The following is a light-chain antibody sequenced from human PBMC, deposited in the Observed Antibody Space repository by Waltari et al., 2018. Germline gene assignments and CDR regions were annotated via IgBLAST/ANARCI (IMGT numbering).Light chain of an antibody. Sequence: QSALTQPRSVSGSPGPSVTISCTGTNNAVGGSNYVSWYQQHPGKAPRVMIYDVSKRPSGVPDRFSGSKSGNTASLTISGLQAEDEADYYCCSYAGSYTLVFGGGTKLTVL. CDR3: CSYAGSYTLV. CDR2: DVS. J-gene: IGLJ2*01. V-gene: IGLV2-11*01. CDR1: NNAVGGSNY.